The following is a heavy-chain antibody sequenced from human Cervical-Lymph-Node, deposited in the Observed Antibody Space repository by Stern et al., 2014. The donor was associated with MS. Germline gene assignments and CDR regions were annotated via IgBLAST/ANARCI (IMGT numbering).Heavy chain of an antibody. J-gene: IGHJ4*02. V-gene: IGHV5-51*01. CDR3: ARDYGDYAFDY. CDR1: GYSFTANW. Sequence: EVQLVESVAEVKKPGESLKISCKGSGYSFTANWIAWVRQMPGKGRAWMGIIYPGDSDTRYSPSFQGQVTISADKSISTAYLQWSSLKASDTAMYYCARDYGDYAFDYWGQGTLVTVSS. CDR2: IYPGDSDT. D-gene: IGHD4-17*01.